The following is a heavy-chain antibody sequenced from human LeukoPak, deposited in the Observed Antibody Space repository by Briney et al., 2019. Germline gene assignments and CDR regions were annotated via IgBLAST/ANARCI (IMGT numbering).Heavy chain of an antibody. CDR2: INPSSGST. D-gene: IGHD5-18*01. CDR1: GYTFTTYY. CDR3: ARGGMGIQLWPFDY. V-gene: IGHV1-46*01. Sequence: ASVKVSCKASGYTFTTYYMRCVRQAPGQGLEWMGIINPSSGSTTYAQRFQGRVSMTRDTSTSTVYMELSSLRSEDTAVYFCARGGMGIQLWPFDYWGQGTLVTVSS. J-gene: IGHJ4*02.